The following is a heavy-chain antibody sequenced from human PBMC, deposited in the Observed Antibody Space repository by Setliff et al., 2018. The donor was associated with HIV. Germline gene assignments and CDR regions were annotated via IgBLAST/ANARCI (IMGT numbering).Heavy chain of an antibody. CDR3: ARFSMATRCFDY. Sequence: TLSLTCAVYGGSFSGYYWSWIRQPPGKGLEWIGEINHSGSTSYNPSLKSRVTLSIGTSQNQFSLKVTSVTAADTAVYYCARFSMATRCFDYWGQGTLVTV. CDR1: GGSFSGYY. CDR2: INHSGST. V-gene: IGHV4-34*01. J-gene: IGHJ4*02. D-gene: IGHD5-12*01.